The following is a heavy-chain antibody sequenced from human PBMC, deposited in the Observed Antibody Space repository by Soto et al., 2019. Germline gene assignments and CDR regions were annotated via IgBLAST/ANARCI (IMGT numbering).Heavy chain of an antibody. Sequence: ASVKVSCKASGYTFTSYYINWVRQATGQGLEWMGWMNPNSGNTGYAQKFQGRVTMTRNTSISTAYMELSSLRSEDTAVYYCARGGRIAAAGTWWFDPWGQGTLVTVSS. D-gene: IGHD6-13*01. CDR2: MNPNSGNT. V-gene: IGHV1-8*01. J-gene: IGHJ5*02. CDR1: GYTFTSYY. CDR3: ARGGRIAAAGTWWFDP.